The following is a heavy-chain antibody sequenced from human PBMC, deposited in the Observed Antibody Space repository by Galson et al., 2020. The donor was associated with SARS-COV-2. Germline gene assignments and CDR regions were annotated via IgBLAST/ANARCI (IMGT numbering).Heavy chain of an antibody. V-gene: IGHV3-30-3*01. CDR1: GFTFSSYA. CDR2: ISYDGSNK. CDR3: ARDMGGWFGDY. Sequence: GGSLRLSCAASGFTFSSYAMHWVRQAPGKGLEWVAVISYDGSNKYYADSVKGRFTISRDNSKNTLYLQMNSLRAEDTAVYYCARDMGGWFGDYWGQGTLVTVSS. J-gene: IGHJ4*02. D-gene: IGHD3-10*01.